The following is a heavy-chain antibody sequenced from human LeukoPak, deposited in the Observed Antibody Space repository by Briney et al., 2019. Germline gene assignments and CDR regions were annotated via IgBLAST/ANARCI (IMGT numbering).Heavy chain of an antibody. D-gene: IGHD1-7*01. CDR2: ISYDGSNK. J-gene: IGHJ6*02. CDR1: GFTFSSYG. V-gene: IGHV3-30*03. CDR3: ATAPVTGTTFEYYYYGMDV. Sequence: GGSLRLSCAASGFTFSSYGMHWVRQDPGKGLEWVAVISYDGSNKYYADSVKGRFTISRDNSKNTLYLQMNSLRAEDTAVYYCATAPVTGTTFEYYYYGMDVWGQGTTVTVSS.